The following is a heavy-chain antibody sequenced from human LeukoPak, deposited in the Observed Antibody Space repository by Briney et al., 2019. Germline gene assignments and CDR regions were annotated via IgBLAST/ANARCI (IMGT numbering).Heavy chain of an antibody. CDR3: ASGPPFLKYFEY. J-gene: IGHJ4*02. V-gene: IGHV3-23*01. CDR2: FSVGAEYI. Sequence: PGGSLRLSCAASGFTFSTYVMNWFRQAPGKGLEWVSTFSVGAEYIFYADSVKGRFTISRDDSNNALYLQMHSLRAEDTALYYCASGPPFLKYFEYWGQGTLVTVSS. D-gene: IGHD3-3*01. CDR1: GFTFSTYV.